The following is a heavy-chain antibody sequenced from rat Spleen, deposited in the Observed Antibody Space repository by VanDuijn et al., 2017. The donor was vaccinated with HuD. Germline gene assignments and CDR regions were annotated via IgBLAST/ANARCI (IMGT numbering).Heavy chain of an antibody. CDR1: GFSFSDYN. J-gene: IGHJ2*01. Sequence: EVQLVESGGGLVQPGGSLILSCAASGFSFSDYNMAWVRQAPKKGLEWVATIFYDGSRAYYRDSVKGRFTISRDNAENTLYLQMDSLRSEDTATYYCAREIRHYFDYWAQGVMVTVSS. CDR3: AREIRHYFDY. CDR2: IFYDGSRA. V-gene: IGHV5S10*01.